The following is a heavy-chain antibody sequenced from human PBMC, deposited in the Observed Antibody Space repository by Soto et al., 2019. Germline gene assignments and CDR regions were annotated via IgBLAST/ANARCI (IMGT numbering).Heavy chain of an antibody. CDR1: GGTSSSYA. J-gene: IGHJ4*02. CDR2: IIPILDTT. Sequence: QVQVVQSGAEVKKPGSSVRVSCKASGGTSSSYAITWMRQAPGQGLEWMGVIIPILDTTDYAQKSQGRVTFTPDESTSTAYMELSSLTSEDTAVYYCASGGTTVNRRFDFWGQGTLVTVSS. CDR3: ASGGTTVNRRFDF. V-gene: IGHV1-69*01. D-gene: IGHD4-4*01.